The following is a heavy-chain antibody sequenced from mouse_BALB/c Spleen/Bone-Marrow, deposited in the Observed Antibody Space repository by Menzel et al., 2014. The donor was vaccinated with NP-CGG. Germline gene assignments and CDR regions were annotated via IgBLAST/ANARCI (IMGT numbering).Heavy chain of an antibody. J-gene: IGHJ3*01. CDR1: GFSLTSYG. Sequence: QVQLQQSGPGLVAPSQRLSITCTVSGFSLTSYGVSWVRQPPGKGLEWLGVIWGDGGTNYHSPLISRLSISKDNSKNQVFLKLNSLQTDDTATYYCALVGDLRLAYWGQGTLVTVSA. CDR2: IWGDGGT. V-gene: IGHV2-3*01. D-gene: IGHD1-1*01. CDR3: ALVGDLRLAY.